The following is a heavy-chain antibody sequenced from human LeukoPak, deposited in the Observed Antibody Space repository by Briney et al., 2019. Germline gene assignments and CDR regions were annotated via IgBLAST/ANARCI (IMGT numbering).Heavy chain of an antibody. D-gene: IGHD5-12*01. J-gene: IGHJ4*02. CDR3: ARASAIVATIPPRLVAFAY. V-gene: IGHV4-34*01. CDR2: INHSGST. Sequence: PSETLSLTCAVYGGSFSGYYWSWIRQPPGKGLEWIGEINHSGSTNYNPSLKSRVTISVDTSKNQFSLKLSSVTAAATAVYYFARASAIVATIPPRLVAFAYWGQGTLVTVSS. CDR1: GGSFSGYY.